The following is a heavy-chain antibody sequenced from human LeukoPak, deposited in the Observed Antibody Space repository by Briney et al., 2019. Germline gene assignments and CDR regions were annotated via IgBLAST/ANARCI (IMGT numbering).Heavy chain of an antibody. CDR2: IVVGSGNT. D-gene: IGHD1-26*01. CDR1: GFTFTSSA. Sequence: SVKVSCKASGFTFTSSAMQWVRQARGQRLEWIGWIVVGSGNTNYAQKFQERVTITRDMSTSTAYMELSSLRSEDTAVYYCAAEGGSFFGYYFDYWGRGTLVTVSS. V-gene: IGHV1-58*02. CDR3: AAEGGSFFGYYFDY. J-gene: IGHJ4*02.